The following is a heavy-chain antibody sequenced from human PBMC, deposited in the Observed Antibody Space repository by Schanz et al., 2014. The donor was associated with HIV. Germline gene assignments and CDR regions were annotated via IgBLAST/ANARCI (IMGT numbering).Heavy chain of an antibody. CDR3: ARSPFYGMDV. J-gene: IGHJ6*02. V-gene: IGHV3-48*02. CDR2: VSGYNI. CDR1: GFTLKSFT. Sequence: EVQLMESGGGLVQPGGSLRLSCAASGFTLKSFTMTWVRQAPGKGLEWVSTVSGYNIFYSDSVIARFTVTSDDGQNSMHLQINRLRDEDAAVYYCARSPFYGMDVWGQGTPVTVSS.